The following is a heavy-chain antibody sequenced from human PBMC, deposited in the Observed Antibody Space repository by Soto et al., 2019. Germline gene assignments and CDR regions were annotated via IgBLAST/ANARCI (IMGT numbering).Heavy chain of an antibody. V-gene: IGHV4-30-4*01. D-gene: IGHD3-22*01. CDR3: SSGLEHYYYRLAV. Sequence: PSETLSLTCTVSGGSISSGDYYWSWIRQPPGKGLEWIGYIYYSGSTYYNPSLKSRVTISVDTSKNQFSLKLSSVTAADTAVYYCSSGLEHYYYRLAVWGQGTTVTVSS. CDR2: IYYSGST. CDR1: GGSISSGDYY. J-gene: IGHJ6*02.